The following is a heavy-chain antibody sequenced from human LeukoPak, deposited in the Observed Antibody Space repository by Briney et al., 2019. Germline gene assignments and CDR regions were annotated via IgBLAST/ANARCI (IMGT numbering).Heavy chain of an antibody. CDR2: MNPNSGNT. CDR1: GYTFTSYD. CDR3: ARGPSYYDSSGYYYAEYFQH. Sequence: GASVKVSCKASGYTFTSYDINWVRQATGQGLEWMGWMNPNSGNTGYAQKFQGRVNITSTTSISTAYMELSSLRSEDTAVYYCARGPSYYDSSGYYYAEYFQHWGQGTLVTVSS. D-gene: IGHD3-22*01. J-gene: IGHJ1*01. V-gene: IGHV1-8*03.